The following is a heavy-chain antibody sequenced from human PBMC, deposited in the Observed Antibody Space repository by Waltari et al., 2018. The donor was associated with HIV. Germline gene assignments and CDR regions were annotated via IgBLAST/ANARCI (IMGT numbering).Heavy chain of an antibody. CDR2: ISYDGSNK. J-gene: IGHJ6*02. Sequence: QAQLMESGGGVVRPGRSLRLTWAASGFTFSNYPKHWVRQAPGKGLEWVAVISYDGSNKYYADSVKGRFTISRDSSKNTLYLQMNSLTAQDTAVYYCARTFIRATNGMDVWGQGTTVFVSS. V-gene: IGHV3-30*03. CDR1: GFTFSNYP. CDR3: ARTFIRATNGMDV.